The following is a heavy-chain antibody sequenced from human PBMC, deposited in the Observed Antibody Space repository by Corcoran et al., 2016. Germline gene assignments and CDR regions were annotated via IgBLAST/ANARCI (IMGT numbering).Heavy chain of an antibody. V-gene: IGHV3-33*01. CDR2: IWYDGSNK. J-gene: IGHJ6*02. Sequence: QVQLVESGGGVVQPGRSLRLSCAAYGFTFSSYGMHWVRQAQGKGLEWVAFIWYDGSNKYYADSVKGRFTISRDNSKNTLYLQMNSLRDEDTAVYYCARDFRGGRYYYYYGMDVWGQGTTVTVSS. CDR1: GFTFSSYG. CDR3: ARDFRGGRYYYYYGMDV. D-gene: IGHD5-12*01.